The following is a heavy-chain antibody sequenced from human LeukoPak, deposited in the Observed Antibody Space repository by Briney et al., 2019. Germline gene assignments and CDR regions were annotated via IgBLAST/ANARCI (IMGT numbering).Heavy chain of an antibody. CDR1: GGSISSFY. CDR2: IFYSGST. Sequence: SETLSLTCTASGGSISSFYWSWVRQPPGKGLEWIGYIFYSGSTTYNPSLKSRVTISVDTSKNQFSLKLSSVTAAHTAVYYCARGGAYCTNGVCYTSSYGMDVWGQGTTVTVSS. V-gene: IGHV4-59*08. J-gene: IGHJ6*02. CDR3: ARGGAYCTNGVCYTSSYGMDV. D-gene: IGHD2-8*01.